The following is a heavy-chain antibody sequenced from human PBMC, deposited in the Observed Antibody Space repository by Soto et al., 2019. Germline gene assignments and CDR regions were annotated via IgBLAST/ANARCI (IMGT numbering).Heavy chain of an antibody. CDR2: TYHVGIP. CDR1: GGSISSSNW. V-gene: IGHV4-4*02. Sequence: PSETLSLTCTVSGGSISSSNWWTLVRQAPGKGLEWIGETYHVGIPSYNPSLRGRVSISVDRSKNQFSLKLSSVTAADTAVYYCARVPDRWGQGTLVTVSS. J-gene: IGHJ5*02. D-gene: IGHD2-2*01. CDR3: ARVPDR.